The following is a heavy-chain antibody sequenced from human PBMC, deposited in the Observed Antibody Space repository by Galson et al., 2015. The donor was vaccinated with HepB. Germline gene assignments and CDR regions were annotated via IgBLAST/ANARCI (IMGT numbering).Heavy chain of an antibody. CDR1: GFTFSNYG. J-gene: IGHJ6*02. V-gene: IGHV3-33*01. CDR2: IWYDGSNK. D-gene: IGHD4-23*01. CDR3: ARWGGGGNGGNVSYYYYGLDV. Sequence: SLRLSCAPSGFTFSNYGMHWVRQAPGKGLEWVAVIWYDGSNKYYVDSVKGRFTISRDNSKNTLYLQMNSLRAEDTAVYYCARWGGGGNGGNVSYYYYGLDVWGQGTTVTVSS.